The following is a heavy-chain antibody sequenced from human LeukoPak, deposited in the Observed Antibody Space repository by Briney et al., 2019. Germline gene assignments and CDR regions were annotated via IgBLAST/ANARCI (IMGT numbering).Heavy chain of an antibody. J-gene: IGHJ4*02. V-gene: IGHV3-7*01. Sequence: GGSLRLSCAASGFTFSSYCMSWVRQAPGKGLEWVANIKQDGSEKYYVDSVKGRFTISRDNAKNSLYLQMNSLRAEDTAVYYCARDLRYYDFWSGYTFDYWGQGTLVTASS. CDR2: IKQDGSEK. D-gene: IGHD3-3*01. CDR1: GFTFSSYC. CDR3: ARDLRYYDFWSGYTFDY.